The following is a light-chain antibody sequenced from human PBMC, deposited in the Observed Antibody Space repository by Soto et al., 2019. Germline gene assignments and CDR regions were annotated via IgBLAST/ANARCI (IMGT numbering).Light chain of an antibody. CDR3: SSYKSSSTLPYV. V-gene: IGLV2-14*01. J-gene: IGLJ1*01. Sequence: HSALTQPASVSGSPGQSITISCTGTSSDVGGYNLVSWYQQYPDKAPKLMIFDVNTRPSGVSNRFSGSKSGNTASLTISGLQADDEADYYCSSYKSSSTLPYVFGTGTKLTVL. CDR1: SSDVGGYNL. CDR2: DVN.